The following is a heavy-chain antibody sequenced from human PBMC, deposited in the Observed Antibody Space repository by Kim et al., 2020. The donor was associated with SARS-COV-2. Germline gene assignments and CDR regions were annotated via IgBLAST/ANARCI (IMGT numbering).Heavy chain of an antibody. D-gene: IGHD3-22*01. CDR1: GGSISSSSYY. J-gene: IGHJ4*02. V-gene: IGHV4-39*07. CDR2: IYYSGST. CDR3: ATLASTEYYYDSSGEV. Sequence: SETLSLTCTVSGGSISSSSYYWGWIRQPPGKGLEWIGSIYYSGSTYYNPSLKSRVTISVDTSKNQFSLKLSSVTAADTAVYYCATLASTEYYYDSSGEVWGQGTLVTVSS.